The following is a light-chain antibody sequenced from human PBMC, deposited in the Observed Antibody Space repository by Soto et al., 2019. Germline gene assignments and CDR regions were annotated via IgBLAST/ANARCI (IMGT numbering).Light chain of an antibody. Sequence: IVLTQSPGTLSLSPGERSTLSGMASQSVSSYYLARYQQKPGQSPRLLIYSASTRATGIPDRFSGSGSGTDFTLTISRLEPEDFAVYYCQQCGSPPWTFGQGTKVDIK. V-gene: IGKV3-20*01. CDR2: SAS. J-gene: IGKJ1*01. CDR1: QSVSSYY. CDR3: QQCGSPPWT.